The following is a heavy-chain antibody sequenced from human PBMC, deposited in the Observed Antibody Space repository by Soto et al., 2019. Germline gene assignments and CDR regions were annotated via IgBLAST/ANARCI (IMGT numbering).Heavy chain of an antibody. Sequence: SETLSFTCTVSGGSISTGGYYWSWICQYPGKGLEWLGYIDGSGYTFYNPSLQSRLTLSMDTSKNQFSLKLSSATAADTAVYFCARKQAGFFYGIDYWGQGTLVTVSS. CDR3: ARKQAGFFYGIDY. J-gene: IGHJ4*01. V-gene: IGHV4-31*03. CDR1: GGSISTGGYY. D-gene: IGHD3-3*01. CDR2: IDGSGYT.